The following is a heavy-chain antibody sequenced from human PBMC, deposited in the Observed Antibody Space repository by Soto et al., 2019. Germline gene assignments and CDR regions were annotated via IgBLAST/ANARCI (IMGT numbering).Heavy chain of an antibody. CDR1: GYSISSGYY. Sequence: PSETLSLTCAVSGYSISSGYYWGWIRQPPGKGLEWIGSIYHSGSTYYNPSLKSRVTISVDTSKNQFSLKLSSVTAADTAVYYCARGGYSYGYHYGMDVWGQGTTVTVSS. J-gene: IGHJ6*02. D-gene: IGHD5-18*01. CDR2: IYHSGST. V-gene: IGHV4-38-2*01. CDR3: ARGGYSYGYHYGMDV.